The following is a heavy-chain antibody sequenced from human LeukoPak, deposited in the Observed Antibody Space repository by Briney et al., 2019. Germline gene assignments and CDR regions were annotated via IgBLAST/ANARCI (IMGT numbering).Heavy chain of an antibody. CDR3: ARTWIQLWLVGY. CDR1: GFTFSSYG. J-gene: IGHJ4*02. D-gene: IGHD5-18*01. V-gene: IGHV3-30*02. CDR2: IRYDGSNK. Sequence: GGSLRLSCAASGFTFSSYGMHWVRQAPGKGLEWVAFIRYDGSNKYYADSVKGRFTISRDNSKNTLYLQMSSLRAEDTAVYYCARTWIQLWLVGYWGQGTLVTVSS.